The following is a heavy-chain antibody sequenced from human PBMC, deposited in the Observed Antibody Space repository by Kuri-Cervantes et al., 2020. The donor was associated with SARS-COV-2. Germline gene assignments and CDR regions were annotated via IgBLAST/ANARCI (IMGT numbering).Heavy chain of an antibody. V-gene: IGHV4-4*07. D-gene: IGHD3-3*01. CDR1: GGSISSYY. CDR2: IYTSGST. J-gene: IGHJ5*02. CDR3: ARHELARITIFGVVSSSHWFDP. Sequence: SETLSLTCTVSGGSISSYYWSWIRQPAGKGLEWIGRIYTSGSTNYNPSLKSRVTMSVDTSKNQFSLKLGSVTAADTAVYYCARHELARITIFGVVSSSHWFDPWGQGTLVTVSS.